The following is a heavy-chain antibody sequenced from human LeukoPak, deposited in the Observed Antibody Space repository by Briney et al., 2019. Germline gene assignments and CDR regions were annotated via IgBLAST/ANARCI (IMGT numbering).Heavy chain of an antibody. J-gene: IGHJ4*02. CDR1: GFTFSSYS. V-gene: IGHV3-21*01. CDR3: ARQYCSGGSCYYFDY. Sequence: GGSLRLSCAASGFTFSSYSMNWVRQAPGKGLEWVSSISSSSTYISYADSVKGRFTISRDNAKNSLYLQINSLRAEDTAVYYCARQYCSGGSCYYFDYWGQGTLVTVSS. CDR2: ISSSSTYI. D-gene: IGHD2-15*01.